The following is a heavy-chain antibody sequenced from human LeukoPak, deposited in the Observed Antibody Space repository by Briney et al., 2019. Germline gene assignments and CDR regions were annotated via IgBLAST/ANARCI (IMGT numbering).Heavy chain of an antibody. V-gene: IGHV1-2*02. Sequence: ASVKVSCKASGYTFTDYYMHWVRQAPGQGLEWMGWINPNSGGTNYAQKFQGRVTMTRDTSISTVYMELSRLRSDDTAAYYCARGITVVTGWFDPWGQGTPVTVSS. CDR2: INPNSGGT. CDR3: ARGITVVTGWFDP. J-gene: IGHJ5*02. CDR1: GYTFTDYY. D-gene: IGHD4-23*01.